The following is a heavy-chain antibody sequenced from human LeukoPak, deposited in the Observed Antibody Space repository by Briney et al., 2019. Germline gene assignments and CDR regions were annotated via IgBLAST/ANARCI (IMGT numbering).Heavy chain of an antibody. V-gene: IGHV3-21*04. J-gene: IGHJ4*02. CDR1: GFTFSSYS. CDR3: AKSPDYDYVWGSYKNYFDY. D-gene: IGHD3-16*01. Sequence: PGGSLRLSCAASGFTFSSYSMNWVRQAPGKGLEWVSSISSSSSYIYYADSVRGRFTISRDNSKNTLYLQMNSLRAEDTAVYYCAKSPDYDYVWGSYKNYFDYWGQGTLVTVSS. CDR2: ISSSSSYI.